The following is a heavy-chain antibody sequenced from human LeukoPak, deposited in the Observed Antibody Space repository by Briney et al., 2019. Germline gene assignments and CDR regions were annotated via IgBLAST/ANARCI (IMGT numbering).Heavy chain of an antibody. V-gene: IGHV3-21*01. J-gene: IGHJ5*02. D-gene: IGHD5-24*01. CDR2: ISGSSSYI. CDR3: ARDKDGYNYWFDP. CDR1: GFTVSSNY. Sequence: GGSLRLSCAASGFTVSSNYMNWVRQAPEKGLEWVSSISGSSSYIYYADSVKGRFTISRDNAQNSLYLQMNSLRAEDTAVYYCARDKDGYNYWFDPWGQGTLVTVSS.